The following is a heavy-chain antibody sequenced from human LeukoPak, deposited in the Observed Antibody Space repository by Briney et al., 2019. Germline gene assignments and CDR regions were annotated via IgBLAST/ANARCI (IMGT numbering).Heavy chain of an antibody. J-gene: IGHJ4*02. D-gene: IGHD5-12*01. CDR2: IYHTGRT. CDR3: ARDGYSGNDGL. CDR1: GGSISSSNW. Sequence: SGTLSLTCAVSGGSISSSNWWSWVRQPPGKGLEWIGEIYHTGRTNYNPSLNGRVSISRDTTKNLFSLRLRSVTAADTAVYFCARDGYSGNDGLWGQGTLVTVSS. V-gene: IGHV4-4*02.